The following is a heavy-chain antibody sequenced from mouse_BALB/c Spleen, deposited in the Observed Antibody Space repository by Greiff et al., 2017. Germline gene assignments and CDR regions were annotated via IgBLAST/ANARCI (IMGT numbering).Heavy chain of an antibody. Sequence: QVQLKQPGAELVKPGASVKMSCKASGYTFTSYWMHWVKQRPGQGLEWIGVIDPSDSYTSYNQKFKGKATLTVDTSSSTAYMQLSSLTSEDSAVYYCTSLFITTATLYFDYWGQGTTLTVSS. CDR3: TSLFITTATLYFDY. CDR2: IDPSDSYT. J-gene: IGHJ2*01. V-gene: IGHV1S127*01. D-gene: IGHD1-2*01. CDR1: GYTFTSYW.